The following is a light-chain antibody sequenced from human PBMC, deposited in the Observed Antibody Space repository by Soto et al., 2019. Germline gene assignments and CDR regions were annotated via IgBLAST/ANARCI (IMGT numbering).Light chain of an antibody. Sequence: DIQLTQSPSFLSASVGDIVTITCRASQGIDTYLAWYQQKPGKAPKLLIYAASILQSGVPSRFSGSGSGTEFPLTISSLQPEDFATYYCQQLNSYPFIFGQGTRLEIK. J-gene: IGKJ5*01. CDR3: QQLNSYPFI. CDR1: QGIDTY. V-gene: IGKV1-9*01. CDR2: AAS.